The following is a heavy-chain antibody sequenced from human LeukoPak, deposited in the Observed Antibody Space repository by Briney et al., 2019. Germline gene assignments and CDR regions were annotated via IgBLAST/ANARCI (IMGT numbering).Heavy chain of an antibody. CDR3: ARGFLEWLLYGGADY. CDR2: ISHDGTTK. CDR1: GFTFSRYS. V-gene: IGHV3-30-3*01. D-gene: IGHD3-3*01. Sequence: SGKSLRLSCESSGFTFSRYSMHWVRQAPGKGLEWVAVISHDGTTKYNADSVEGRFTISRDNSRNTLYLQMNSLRPDDTAVYFCARGFLEWLLYGGADYWGQGTLVTVST. J-gene: IGHJ4*02.